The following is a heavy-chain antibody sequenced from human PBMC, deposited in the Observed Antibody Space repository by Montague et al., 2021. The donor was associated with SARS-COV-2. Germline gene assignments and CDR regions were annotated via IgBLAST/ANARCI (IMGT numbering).Heavy chain of an antibody. CDR2: IHYSGT. V-gene: IGHV4-39*07. D-gene: IGHD6-13*01. CDR3: ARSLISASGTGSNFDS. CDR1: GGSISDSNYL. Sequence: SETLSLTCTVSGGSISDSNYLWGWIRQPPGKGLEWIGDIHYSGTYYNPSLRSRVTMSRDLSVNQFSLRLRSVTAADTALYYCARSLISASGTGSNFDSWGQGTLVAVSS. J-gene: IGHJ4*02.